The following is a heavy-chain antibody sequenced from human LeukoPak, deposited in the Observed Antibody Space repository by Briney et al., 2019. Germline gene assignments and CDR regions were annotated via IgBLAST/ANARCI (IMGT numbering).Heavy chain of an antibody. Sequence: PGGPLRLSCAASGLTFSIYWMSWVRQAPGRGLEWVANIKEDGSEKHYVDSVKGRFTISRDNAKNSLYLQMNGLRAEDTAVYFCTRTRPGYYLDYWGQGTLVTVSS. D-gene: IGHD5-18*01. J-gene: IGHJ4*02. V-gene: IGHV3-7*04. CDR2: IKEDGSEK. CDR3: TRTRPGYYLDY. CDR1: GLTFSIYW.